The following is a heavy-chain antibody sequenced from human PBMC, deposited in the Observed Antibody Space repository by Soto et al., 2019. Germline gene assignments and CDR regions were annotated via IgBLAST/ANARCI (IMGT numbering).Heavy chain of an antibody. V-gene: IGHV3-53*01. CDR2: IYSGAST. CDR1: GFTVSSNY. D-gene: IGHD1-26*01. CDR3: ARSIVGAVTGVFDI. J-gene: IGHJ3*02. Sequence: GGSLRLSCAASGFTVSSNYMNWVRQAPGKGLEWVSVIYSGASTYYADSVKGRFTTSRDNSKNMLYLQMNSLRAEDTAVYYCARSIVGAVTGVFDIWGQGTMVTVSS.